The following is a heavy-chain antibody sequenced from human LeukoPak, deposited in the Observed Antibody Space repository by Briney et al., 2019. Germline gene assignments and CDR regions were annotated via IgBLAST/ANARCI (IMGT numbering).Heavy chain of an antibody. D-gene: IGHD1-26*01. J-gene: IGHJ4*02. CDR2: IKQDGSEK. V-gene: IGHV3-7*01. CDR1: GFTFSSYW. Sequence: GGSLRLSCAASGFTFSSYWMSWVRRAPGKGLEWVANIKQDGSEKYYVDSVKGRFTISRDNAKNSLYLQMNSLRAEDTAVYYCAKPTRGSGSFLIDFWGQGTLVTVSS. CDR3: AKPTRGSGSFLIDF.